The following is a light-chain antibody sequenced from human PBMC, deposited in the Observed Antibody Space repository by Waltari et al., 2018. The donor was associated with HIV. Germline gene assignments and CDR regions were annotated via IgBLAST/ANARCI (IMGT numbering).Light chain of an antibody. CDR1: QAINSY. J-gene: IGKJ4*01. CDR3: QQLDSYTQIS. V-gene: IGKV1-9*01. Sequence: DIQLTQSPPFLSASVVDRVTITCRSSQAINSYLAWYQQKPGKAPKLLIYAASTLQSGVPSRFSGSGSGTDFTLTISSLQPEDFATYYCQQLDSYTQISFGGGTKVEVK. CDR2: AAS.